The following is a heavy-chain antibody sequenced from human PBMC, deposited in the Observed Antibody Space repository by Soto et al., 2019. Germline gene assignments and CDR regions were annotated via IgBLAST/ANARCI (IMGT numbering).Heavy chain of an antibody. V-gene: IGHV1-18*01. J-gene: IGHJ4*01. D-gene: IGHD3-10*01. CDR1: GYSFIRYG. CDR2: ISTYNDDT. Sequence: ASVKVSCKPSGYSFIRYGVSWVRQAPGQGLEWTGWISTYNDDTKYALKSQGRVAMSTYTSTSTAYMGQRSLRSDGTGLYYYARQGAGTYSARYWG. CDR3: ARQGAGTYSARY.